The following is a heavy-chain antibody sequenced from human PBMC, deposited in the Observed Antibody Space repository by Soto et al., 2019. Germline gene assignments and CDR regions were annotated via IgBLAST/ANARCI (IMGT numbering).Heavy chain of an antibody. CDR2: ISNSDGST. D-gene: IGHD1-26*01. CDR3: ACKGLVEGKNHDAFDI. CDR1: GFTFSGYA. J-gene: IGHJ3*02. V-gene: IGHV3-23*01. Sequence: EVQLMESGGDLVQPVGSLRLSCAASGFTFSGYAMSWVRQAPGLGLEWVSSISNSDGSTHYTDSVKGRFTITRDKSRDTLYLQLNSLRAEDTAVSYCACKGLVEGKNHDAFDILGQGTMMTVSS.